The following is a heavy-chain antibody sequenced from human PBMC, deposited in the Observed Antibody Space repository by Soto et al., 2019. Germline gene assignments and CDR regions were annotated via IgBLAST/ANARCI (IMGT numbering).Heavy chain of an antibody. Sequence: QVQLVQSEAELKQPGASVKISCKASGYIFTTSAIHCVRQAPGQGLEWMGIVNPSGGTTTYVQKFQGRVTMTRDTYTTTVYMELSSLGFDDTAVYYCAREDQWLPDYWGQGTLVSVSS. J-gene: IGHJ4*02. CDR3: AREDQWLPDY. V-gene: IGHV1-46*01. CDR1: GYIFTTSA. CDR2: VNPSGGTT. D-gene: IGHD6-19*01.